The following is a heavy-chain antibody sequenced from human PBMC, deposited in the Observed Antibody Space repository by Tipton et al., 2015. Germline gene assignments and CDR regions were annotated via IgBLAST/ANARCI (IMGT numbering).Heavy chain of an antibody. CDR3: ARGGSWYGWWLDP. Sequence: SLRLSCAGSGFTFMSYGMHWVRQAPGKGLEWVAVIWYDGSNEAYAESVKGRFTISRDNSRNTLHLQMNSLTAEDTAVYYCARGGSWYGWWLDPWGQGTLVTVSS. CDR2: IWYDGSNE. CDR1: GFTFMSYG. V-gene: IGHV3-33*01. D-gene: IGHD6-13*01. J-gene: IGHJ5*02.